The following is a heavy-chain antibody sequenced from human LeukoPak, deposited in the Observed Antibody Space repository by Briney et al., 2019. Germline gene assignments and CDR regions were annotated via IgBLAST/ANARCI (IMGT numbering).Heavy chain of an antibody. CDR2: FDPEDGET. CDR3: AVGAAYYYGMDV. CDR1: GYTLTELS. Sequence: GASVTVSCTVSGYTLTELSMHWVRQAPGKGLEWMGGFDPEDGETIYAQKFQGRVTMTEDTFTDTAYMELSSLRSEDTAVYYCAVGAAYYYGMDVWGQGTTVTVSS. J-gene: IGHJ6*02. D-gene: IGHD1-26*01. V-gene: IGHV1-24*01.